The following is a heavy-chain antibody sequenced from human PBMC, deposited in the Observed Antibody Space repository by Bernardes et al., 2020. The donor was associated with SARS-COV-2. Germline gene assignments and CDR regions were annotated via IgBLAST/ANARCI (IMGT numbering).Heavy chain of an antibody. CDR1: GYTFTSYG. J-gene: IGHJ4*02. D-gene: IGHD3-10*01. CDR2: INGYNDKS. Sequence: ASVKVCCKGSGYTFTSYGISWVRQAPGQGLEWMGWINGYNDKSNYALKFQGRVTMTTDTSTSTVYMDLRSLRSDDTAVYYCARDRGDYFGSGSSFDFWGQGTLVTVSS. CDR3: ARDRGDYFGSGSSFDF. V-gene: IGHV1-18*04.